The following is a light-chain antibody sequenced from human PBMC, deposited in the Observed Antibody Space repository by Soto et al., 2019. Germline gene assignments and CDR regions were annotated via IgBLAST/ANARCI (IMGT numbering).Light chain of an antibody. J-gene: IGLJ3*02. CDR2: EDN. V-gene: IGLV6-57*02. CDR3: QSYDSSNHGV. Sequence: NFMLTQPHSVSESPGKTVTISCTGSSGSIASNYVQWYQQRPGSAPTTVIYEDNQRPSGVPDRFSGSIDSSSNSASLTISGLKTEDEADYYCQSYDSSNHGVFGGGTKVIVL. CDR1: SGSIASNY.